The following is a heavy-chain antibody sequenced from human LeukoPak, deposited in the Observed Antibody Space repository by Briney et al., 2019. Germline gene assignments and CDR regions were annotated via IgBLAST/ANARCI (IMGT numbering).Heavy chain of an antibody. D-gene: IGHD3-22*01. J-gene: IGHJ6*02. CDR3: ARDPVNGMDV. V-gene: IGHV1-69*13. Sequence: VASVKVSCTASGGTFSSYAISWVRQAPGQGLEWMGGIIPIFGTANYAQKFQGRVTITADESTSTAYMELSSLRSEDTAVYYCARDPVNGMDVWGQGTTVTVSS. CDR2: IIPIFGTA. CDR1: GGTFSSYA.